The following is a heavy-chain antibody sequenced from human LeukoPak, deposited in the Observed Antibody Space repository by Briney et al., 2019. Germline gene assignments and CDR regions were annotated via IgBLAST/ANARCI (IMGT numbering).Heavy chain of an antibody. J-gene: IGHJ4*02. Sequence: GGSLRLSCAASGFTFSSYAMSWVRQAPGKGLEWVSGISGNGGSTYYADSVKGRFTISRDNSKNTLYLQMNSLRAEDTAVYYCAREGPRGNSQFDYWGQGTLVTVSS. V-gene: IGHV3-23*01. CDR3: AREGPRGNSQFDY. D-gene: IGHD2/OR15-2a*01. CDR1: GFTFSSYA. CDR2: ISGNGGST.